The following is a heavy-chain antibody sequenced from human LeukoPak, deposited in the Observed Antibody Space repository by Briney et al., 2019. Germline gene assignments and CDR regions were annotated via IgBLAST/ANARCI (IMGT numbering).Heavy chain of an antibody. Sequence: GGSLRLSSAASGFTFSYHWMTWVRQAPGKGLEWVANIKNDGTVKNYVDSVKGRFTISRDNAKNSLYLQMNSLRAEDTGVYYCAKDSYSKGDYWGQGVLVTVSS. J-gene: IGHJ4*02. CDR3: AKDSYSKGDY. CDR2: IKNDGTVK. V-gene: IGHV3-7*01. CDR1: GFTFSYHW. D-gene: IGHD4-11*01.